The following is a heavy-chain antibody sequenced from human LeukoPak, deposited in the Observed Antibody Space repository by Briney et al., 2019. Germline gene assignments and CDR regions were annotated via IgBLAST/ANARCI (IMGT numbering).Heavy chain of an antibody. J-gene: IGHJ4*02. CDR1: GFTFSDSY. D-gene: IGHD4-17*01. CDR2: ISSSSSYT. CDR3: VRAEGQNYGVLDYFDY. Sequence: GGSLRLSCAASGFTFSDSYMSWIRQAPGKGLEWVSYISSSSSYTNYADSVKGRFNISRDNAKNTLYLQMNSLRAEDTAVYYCVRAEGQNYGVLDYFDYWGQGTLVTVSS. V-gene: IGHV3-11*06.